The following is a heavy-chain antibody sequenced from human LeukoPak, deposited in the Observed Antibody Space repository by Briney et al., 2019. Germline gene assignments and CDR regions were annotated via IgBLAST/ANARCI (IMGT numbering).Heavy chain of an antibody. CDR3: ARDAYTVAGTFDY. CDR1: GDTFTSYG. Sequence: SVKVSCKASGDTFTSYGISGVRPAPGQGLEWMGWISAYNGNTNYAQKLQGRVTMTTDTSTSTAYMELRSLRSDDTAVYYCARDAYTVAGTFDYWGQGTLVAVSS. J-gene: IGHJ4*02. D-gene: IGHD6-19*01. V-gene: IGHV1-18*04. CDR2: ISAYNGNT.